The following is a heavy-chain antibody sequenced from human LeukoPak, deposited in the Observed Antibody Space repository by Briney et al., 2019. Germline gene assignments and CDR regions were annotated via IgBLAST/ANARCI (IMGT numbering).Heavy chain of an antibody. Sequence: GGSLRLSCAASEFTFSSYGMHWVRQAPGKGLEWVAVISNDGSITKYGDSVRGRFTISRDNSKNTLYVQMNSLRTDDAAVYYCAKSKPPYPMDYIFDFWGQGTRVTVSS. CDR2: ISNDGSIT. V-gene: IGHV3-30*18. D-gene: IGHD4-11*01. CDR3: AKSKPPYPMDYIFDF. CDR1: EFTFSSYG. J-gene: IGHJ4*02.